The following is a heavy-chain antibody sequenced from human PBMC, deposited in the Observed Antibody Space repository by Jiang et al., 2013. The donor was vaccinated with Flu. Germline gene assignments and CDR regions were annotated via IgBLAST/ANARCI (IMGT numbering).Heavy chain of an antibody. CDR2: IHHGGTT. CDR3: ARHSGGELGGGLFAFDI. CDR1: RGSMSGYY. V-gene: IGHV4-59*08. J-gene: IGHJ3*02. Sequence: GSGLVKPSETLSLKCSVSRGSMSGYYWSWIRQPPGEGLEWIGYIHHGGTTKYNSSLESRVLLSVDTSNNYCSLHMSSVTAADTAMYYCARHSGGELGGGLFAFDIWGQGTMVTVSS. D-gene: IGHD1-26*01.